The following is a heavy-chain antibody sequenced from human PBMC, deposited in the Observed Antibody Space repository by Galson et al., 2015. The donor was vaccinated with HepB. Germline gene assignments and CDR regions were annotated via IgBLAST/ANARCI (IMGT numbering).Heavy chain of an antibody. CDR3: ARTEPVAGPTYDY. D-gene: IGHD6-19*01. J-gene: IGHJ4*02. CDR2: INPNSGGT. CDR1: GYTFTGYY. V-gene: IGHV1-2*02. Sequence: SVKVSCKASGYTFTGYYMHWVRQAPGQGLEWMGWINPNSGGTNYAQKFQGRVTMTRDTSISTAYMELSRLRSDDTAVYYCARTEPVAGPTYDYWGQGTLVTVSS.